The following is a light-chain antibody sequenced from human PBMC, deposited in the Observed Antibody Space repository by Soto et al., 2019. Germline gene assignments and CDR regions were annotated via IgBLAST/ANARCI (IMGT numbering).Light chain of an antibody. J-gene: IGLJ2*01. CDR1: SSNIGGNT. V-gene: IGLV1-44*01. CDR2: SNN. Sequence: QSVLTQPPSASGTPGQRVTISCSGSSSNIGGNTVNWYQQFPGTAPKILIYSNNQRPSGVPDRFSGSKSGTPASLAISGLQSEDESNYYCAAWDDSLNGPVFGGGTKLTVL. CDR3: AAWDDSLNGPV.